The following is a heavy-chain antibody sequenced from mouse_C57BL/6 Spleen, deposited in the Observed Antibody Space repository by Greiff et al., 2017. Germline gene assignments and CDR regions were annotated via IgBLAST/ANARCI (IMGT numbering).Heavy chain of an antibody. CDR3: ARLRLRPFYYFDY. J-gene: IGHJ2*01. CDR2: IDPSDSYT. CDR1: GYTFTSYW. D-gene: IGHD2-4*01. V-gene: IGHV1-69*01. Sequence: QVQLQQPGAELVMPGASVKLSCKASGYTFTSYWMHWVKQRPGQGLEWIGEIDPSDSYTNYNQKFKGKATLTVDTSSSTAYMQLSSLTSEDSAVYYCARLRLRPFYYFDYWGKGTTLTVSS.